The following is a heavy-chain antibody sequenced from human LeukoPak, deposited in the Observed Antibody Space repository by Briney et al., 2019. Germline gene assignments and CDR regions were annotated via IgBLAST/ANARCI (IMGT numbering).Heavy chain of an antibody. Sequence: SVKVSCEASGFTFTSSAVQWVRQTRGQRLEWIGWIVVGSGNTNYAQKFQERVTITRDMSTSTAYMELSSLRSEDTAVYYCAALWFGGNAFDTWGQGTMVTVSS. CDR3: AALWFGGNAFDT. D-gene: IGHD3-10*01. J-gene: IGHJ3*02. CDR1: GFTFTSSA. CDR2: IVVGSGNT. V-gene: IGHV1-58*01.